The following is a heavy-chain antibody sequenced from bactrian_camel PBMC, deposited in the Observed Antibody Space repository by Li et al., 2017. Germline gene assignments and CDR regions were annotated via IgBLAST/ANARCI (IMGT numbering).Heavy chain of an antibody. CDR2: VNSDDGNT. CDR3: VRDALWLARYYSTNDWAY. J-gene: IGHJ4*01. D-gene: IGHD4*01. V-gene: IGHV3S40*01. CDR1: GFIFETYD. Sequence: VQLVESGGGSVQPGGSLRLSCAASGFIFETYDMSWVRQDPGKGLEWVSTVNSDDGNTYYADSVKGRFTISRDNAKNTVYLQMNSLKPEDTAVHYCVRDALWLARYYSTNDWAYWGQGTQVTVS.